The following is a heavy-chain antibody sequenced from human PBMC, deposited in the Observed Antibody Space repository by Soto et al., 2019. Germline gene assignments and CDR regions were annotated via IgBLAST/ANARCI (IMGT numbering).Heavy chain of an antibody. CDR3: ARDGLSSSSSFDY. J-gene: IGHJ4*02. V-gene: IGHV5-51*01. D-gene: IGHD6-6*01. CDR1: GYSFTDYW. Sequence: EVQLVQSGAEVTKPGESLKISCKASGYSFTDYWIGWMRQMPGKGLEWMGIIYPGDSDTKYSPSFQGQVTMSADKSISTAYLQWNSLKASDTAMYYGARDGLSSSSSFDYWGQGTLVTVSS. CDR2: IYPGDSDT.